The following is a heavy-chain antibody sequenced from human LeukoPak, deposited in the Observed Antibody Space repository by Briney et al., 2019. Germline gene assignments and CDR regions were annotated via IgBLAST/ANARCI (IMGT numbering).Heavy chain of an antibody. J-gene: IGHJ4*02. CDR1: RFIFTDYY. CDR2: ISSTSSVI. Sequence: GGSLRLSCAASRFIFTDYYMSWIRQSPGKGLEWVAYISSTSSVIHYTDSVRGRFTISRDNAKNSVFLQMDSLRAEDTAVYHCARLSGWSYHFDHWGPGILVTVPS. D-gene: IGHD6-19*01. V-gene: IGHV3-11*01. CDR3: ARLSGWSYHFDH.